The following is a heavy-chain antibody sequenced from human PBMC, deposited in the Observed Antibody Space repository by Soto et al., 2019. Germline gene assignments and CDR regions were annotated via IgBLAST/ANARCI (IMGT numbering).Heavy chain of an antibody. J-gene: IGHJ4*02. D-gene: IGHD3-22*01. Sequence: SETLSLTCTVSDGSISSYYWSWIRQSPGKGLEWIGYIYYSGSTNYNPSFKSRVTISLDTSKNQFSLKVSSVTAADTAVYYCARAPTYYYDNSGYPDGFDYWGQGTMVTV. V-gene: IGHV4-59*01. CDR2: IYYSGST. CDR1: DGSISSYY. CDR3: ARAPTYYYDNSGYPDGFDY.